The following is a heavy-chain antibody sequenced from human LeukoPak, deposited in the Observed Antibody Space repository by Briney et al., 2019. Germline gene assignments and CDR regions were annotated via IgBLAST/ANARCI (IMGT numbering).Heavy chain of an antibody. Sequence: PGGSLRLSCAASGFTFSSYEMNWVRQAPGKGLEWVSYISSSGSTIYYADSVKSRFTISRDNAKNSLYLQMNSLRAEDTAVYYCARTVPKGGFDYWGQGTLVTVSS. CDR2: ISSSGSTI. V-gene: IGHV3-48*03. CDR1: GFTFSSYE. J-gene: IGHJ4*02. CDR3: ARTVPKGGFDY. D-gene: IGHD3-16*01.